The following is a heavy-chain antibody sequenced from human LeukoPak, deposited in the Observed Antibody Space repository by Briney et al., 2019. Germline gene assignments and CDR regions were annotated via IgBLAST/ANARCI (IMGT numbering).Heavy chain of an antibody. CDR3: ARGGGGSSGYYYGY. CDR1: GGSFSGYY. J-gene: IGHJ4*02. Sequence: SETLSLTCTVYGGSFSGYYWTWIRQPPGRGLEWLGEINHSGSTNYNPSLKTRVTLSVDTSKNQFSLKLNSVTAADTAIYYCARGGGGSSGYYYGYWGQGTLVTVSS. D-gene: IGHD3-22*01. V-gene: IGHV4-34*01. CDR2: INHSGST.